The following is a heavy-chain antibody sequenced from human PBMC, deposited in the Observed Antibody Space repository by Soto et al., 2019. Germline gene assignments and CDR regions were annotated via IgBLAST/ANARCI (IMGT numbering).Heavy chain of an antibody. CDR3: ARPSRYQYYDILTGYRTHLAFDI. CDR2: IYYSGST. V-gene: IGHV4-39*01. D-gene: IGHD3-9*01. J-gene: IGHJ3*02. CDR1: GGSVSSNSYS. Sequence: ASETLSLTCTVSGGSVSSNSYSWGWIRQPPGKGLEWIGSIYYSGSTYYNPSLKSRVTISVDTSKNQFSLKLSSVTAADTAVYYCARPSRYQYYDILTGYRTHLAFDIWGQGTMVTVSS.